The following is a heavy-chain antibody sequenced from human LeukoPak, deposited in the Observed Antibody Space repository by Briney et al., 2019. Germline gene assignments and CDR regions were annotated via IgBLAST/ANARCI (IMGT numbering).Heavy chain of an antibody. Sequence: SVKVSCKACGGTFSSYAISWLRQAPGQGLEWMGRIIPILGIANYAQKFQGRVTITADKSTSTAYMELSSLRSEDTAVYYCARYAYGGNLPLDYWGQGTLVTVSS. D-gene: IGHD4-17*01. CDR1: GGTFSSYA. J-gene: IGHJ4*02. CDR2: IIPILGIA. CDR3: ARYAYGGNLPLDY. V-gene: IGHV1-69*04.